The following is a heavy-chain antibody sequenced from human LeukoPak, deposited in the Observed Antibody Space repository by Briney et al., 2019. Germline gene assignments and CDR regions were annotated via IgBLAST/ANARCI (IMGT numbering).Heavy chain of an antibody. CDR2: ISYDGSNK. CDR3: AKVRVDAYVSPNDY. J-gene: IGHJ4*02. CDR1: GFTFSSYG. V-gene: IGHV3-30*18. Sequence: SGGSLRLSCAASGFTFSSYGMHWVRQAPAMGLEWVAIISYDGSNKYYADSVKGRFTISRDNSRNTLYLQMNSLRAEDTALYYCAKVRVDAYVSPNDYWGQGTLVTVSS. D-gene: IGHD3-16*01.